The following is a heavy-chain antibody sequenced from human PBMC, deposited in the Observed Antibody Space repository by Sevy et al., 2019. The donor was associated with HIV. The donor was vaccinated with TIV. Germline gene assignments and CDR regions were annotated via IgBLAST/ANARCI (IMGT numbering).Heavy chain of an antibody. CDR3: ARGLIAVAGKSYYYGMDV. CDR1: GGTFSSYA. J-gene: IGHJ6*02. V-gene: IGHV1-69*13. Sequence: ASVKVSCKASGGTFSSYAISWVRQAPGQGLEWMGGIIPIFGTANYAQKFQGRVTITADESTSTAYMELGSLGSEDTAVYYCARGLIAVAGKSYYYGMDVWGQGTTVTVSS. CDR2: IIPIFGTA. D-gene: IGHD6-19*01.